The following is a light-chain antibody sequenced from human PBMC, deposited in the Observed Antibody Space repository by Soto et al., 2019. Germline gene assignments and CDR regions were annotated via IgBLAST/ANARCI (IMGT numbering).Light chain of an antibody. J-gene: IGKJ1*01. CDR3: KQHYSGPPET. V-gene: IGKV1-27*01. Sequence: DIQMTQSPSSLSASVGDRVTITCRTSQGISNYLAWYQHKPGKAPKVLIYAASTLQSGVPSGFSGSGSGTEVTITIISRQPEDVATYYYKQHYSGPPETFGQGTKVEIK. CDR2: AAS. CDR1: QGISNY.